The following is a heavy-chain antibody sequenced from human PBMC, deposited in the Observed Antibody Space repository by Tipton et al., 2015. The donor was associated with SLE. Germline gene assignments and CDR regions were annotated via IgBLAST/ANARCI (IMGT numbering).Heavy chain of an antibody. J-gene: IGHJ4*02. D-gene: IGHD1-26*01. CDR2: IYYSGST. V-gene: IGHV4-59*07. CDR3: AGGMPSGSYNY. Sequence: TLSLTRAVYGGSFSSYYWSWIRQPPGKGLEWIGYIYYSGSTNYNPSLKSRVTISVDTSKNQFSLKLSSVTAADTAVYYCAGGMPSGSYNYWGQGTLVTVSS. CDR1: GGSFSSYY.